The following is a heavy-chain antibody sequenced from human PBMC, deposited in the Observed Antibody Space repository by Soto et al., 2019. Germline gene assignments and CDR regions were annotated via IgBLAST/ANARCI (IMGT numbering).Heavy chain of an antibody. CDR1: GYCVTDYH. D-gene: IGHD2-8*01. J-gene: IGHJ6*02. CDR3: ASSDSTDCSNVVCSFFYNHDMDV. V-gene: IGHV1-2*04. CDR2: INPKSGGT. Sequence: GVSVQVSCEASGYCVTDYHIHWVLVAPGRGREWLGRINPKSGGTSTAQKFQGWVTMTTDTSISTASMEMTRLTSDDTAIYSCASSDSTDCSNVVCSFFYNHDMDVWGQGTTVTVSS.